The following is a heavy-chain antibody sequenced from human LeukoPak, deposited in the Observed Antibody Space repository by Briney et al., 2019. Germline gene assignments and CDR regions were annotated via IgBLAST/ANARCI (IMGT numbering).Heavy chain of an antibody. J-gene: IGHJ4*02. V-gene: IGHV3-7*04. Sequence: PGGSLRLSCVASGFTFSTYWMSWVRQAPGKGLEWMANIKQDGSEKYYVDSVKGRFTISRDNAKNSLYLHMNSLRAEDTAVYYCARGWGGYNYGYFDYWGQETLVTVSS. D-gene: IGHD5-18*01. CDR1: GFTFSTYW. CDR2: IKQDGSEK. CDR3: ARGWGGYNYGYFDY.